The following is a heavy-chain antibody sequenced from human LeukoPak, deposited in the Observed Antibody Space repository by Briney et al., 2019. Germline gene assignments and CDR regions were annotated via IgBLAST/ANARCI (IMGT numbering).Heavy chain of an antibody. CDR3: ASILRRGRSFDY. CDR1: GFTVSSNY. D-gene: IGHD2-8*01. V-gene: IGHV3-66*02. Sequence: GGSLRLSCAASGFTVSSNYMSWVRQAPGKGLEWVSVIYSGGSTYYADSMKGRFTISRDNSKNTLYLQMNSLRAEDTAVYYCASILRRGRSFDYWGQGTLVTVSS. CDR2: IYSGGST. J-gene: IGHJ4*02.